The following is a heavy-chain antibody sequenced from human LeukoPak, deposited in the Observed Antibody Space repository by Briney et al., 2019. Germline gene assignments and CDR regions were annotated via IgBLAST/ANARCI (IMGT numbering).Heavy chain of an antibody. V-gene: IGHV1-69*13. Sequence: SVKVSCKASGYTFTGYYMHWVRQAPGQGLEWMGGIIPIFGTANYAQKFQGRVTITADEFTTTVYMELSSLRSEDTAVYYCARGIRYYDILTGHVKGHDNSYYYYMDVWGQGTAVTISS. CDR3: ARGIRYYDILTGHVKGHDNSYYYYMDV. D-gene: IGHD3-9*01. CDR2: IIPIFGTA. J-gene: IGHJ6*03. CDR1: GYTFTGYY.